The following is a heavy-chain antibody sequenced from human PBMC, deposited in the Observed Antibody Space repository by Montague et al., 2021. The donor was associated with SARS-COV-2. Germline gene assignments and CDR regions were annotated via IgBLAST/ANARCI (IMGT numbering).Heavy chain of an antibody. J-gene: IGHJ6*02. Sequence: SETLSLTCTVSGYSITHAYYWGWIRQPPGKGLEWIGNIWHGRSTYYNPSLKSRVTISVDTSNNQFSLKLTSVTAADTAVYYCARTSQYCTPTNCYLPNAMDVWGQGTTVTVSS. CDR3: ARTSQYCTPTNCYLPNAMDV. D-gene: IGHD2-8*01. CDR1: GYSITHAYY. V-gene: IGHV4-38-2*02. CDR2: IWHGRST.